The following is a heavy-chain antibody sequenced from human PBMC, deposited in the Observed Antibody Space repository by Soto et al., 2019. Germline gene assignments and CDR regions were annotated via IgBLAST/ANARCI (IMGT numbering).Heavy chain of an antibody. V-gene: IGHV1-46*01. J-gene: IGHJ5*02. CDR3: ARDLAAGDL. Sequence: ASVKVSCKASGYTFISHYMHWVRQAPGQGFEWMGIINPSAGTTGYAQKFRGRVTMTRDTSTSTVYMELSSLRFEDTALFYCARDLAAGDLWGQGTLVTVSS. CDR1: GYTFISHY. CDR2: INPSAGTT. D-gene: IGHD6-13*01.